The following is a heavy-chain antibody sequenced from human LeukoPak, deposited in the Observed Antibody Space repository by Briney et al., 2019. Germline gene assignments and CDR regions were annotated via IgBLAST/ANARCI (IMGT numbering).Heavy chain of an antibody. Sequence: PSETLSLTCTVSGGSISSSSYYWGWIRQPPGKGLEWIGSIYYSGSTYYNPSLKSRVTISVDTSKNQFSLKLSSVTAADTAVYYCAVCEGDGYNYPFDHWGQGTLVTVSS. CDR2: IYYSGST. D-gene: IGHD5-24*01. CDR3: AVCEGDGYNYPFDH. V-gene: IGHV4-39*07. J-gene: IGHJ4*02. CDR1: GGSISSSSYY.